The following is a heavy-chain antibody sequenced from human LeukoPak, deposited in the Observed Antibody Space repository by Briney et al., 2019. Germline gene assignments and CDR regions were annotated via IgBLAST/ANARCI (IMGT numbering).Heavy chain of an antibody. J-gene: IGHJ4*02. CDR2: ISGSGDST. CDR1: GFTFSSYA. CDR3: AKVHSGSYYPFDY. D-gene: IGHD1-26*01. V-gene: IGHV3-23*01. Sequence: GGSLRLSCAASGFTFSSYAMSWVRQAPGKGLEWVSAISGSGDSTYYADSVKGRFTISRDNSKNTLYLQMNSLRAEDTAVYYCAKVHSGSYYPFDYWGQGTLVTVSS.